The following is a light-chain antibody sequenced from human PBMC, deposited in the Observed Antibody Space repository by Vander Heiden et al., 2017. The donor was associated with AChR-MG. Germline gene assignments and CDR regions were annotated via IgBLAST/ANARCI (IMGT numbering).Light chain of an antibody. CDR2: ATS. CDR3: QQGYSTPPT. CDR1: QSVSTY. J-gene: IGKJ1*01. Sequence: DIQMTQSPSSLSASVGDRVTITCRASQSVSTYLNWYQQKPGKAPRLLIYATSSLQSGVPSRFSGSGSGTDFTLTISSLQPEDFATYYCQQGYSTPPTFGQRTKVEIK. V-gene: IGKV1-39*01.